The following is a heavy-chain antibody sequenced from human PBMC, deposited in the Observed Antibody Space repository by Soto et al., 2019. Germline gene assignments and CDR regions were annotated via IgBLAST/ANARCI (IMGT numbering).Heavy chain of an antibody. V-gene: IGHV1-24*01. CDR3: ATDLVYGSGTYYPPGY. Sequence: GASVKVSCKVSGYTLTELSMHWVRQAPGKGLEWMGGFDPEDGETIYAQKFQGRVTMTEDTSTDTAYMELSSLRSEDTAVYYCATDLVYGSGTYYPPGYWGQGTLVTVSS. J-gene: IGHJ4*02. CDR2: FDPEDGET. D-gene: IGHD3-10*01. CDR1: GYTLTELS.